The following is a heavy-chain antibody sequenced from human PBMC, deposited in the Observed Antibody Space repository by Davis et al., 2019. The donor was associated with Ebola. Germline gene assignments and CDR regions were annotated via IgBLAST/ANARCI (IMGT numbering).Heavy chain of an antibody. J-gene: IGHJ4*02. CDR3: ASFLNVLRFLEWLPV. Sequence: GESLKISCAASGFTFSSYWMHWVRQAPGKGLEWVSYISSSSSTIYYADSVKCRFTISRDNAKNSLYLQMNSLRAEDTAVYYCASFLNVLRFLEWLPVWGQGTLVTVSS. CDR2: ISSSSSTI. CDR1: GFTFSSYW. D-gene: IGHD3-3*01. V-gene: IGHV3-48*04.